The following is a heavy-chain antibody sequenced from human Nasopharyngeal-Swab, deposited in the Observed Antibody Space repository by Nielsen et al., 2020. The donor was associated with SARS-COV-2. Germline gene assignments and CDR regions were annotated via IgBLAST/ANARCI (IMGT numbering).Heavy chain of an antibody. D-gene: IGHD2-2*01. Sequence: WIRPPPGKGLDWIGEINHSGSTKYNPSLKSRVNISVDTSKNQFSLKVSSVTAADTAVYYCARGGYYCSSTSCYYYSGYYYGMDVWGQGTTVTVSS. CDR3: ARGGYYCSSTSCYYYSGYYYGMDV. CDR2: INHSGST. J-gene: IGHJ6*02. V-gene: IGHV4-34*01.